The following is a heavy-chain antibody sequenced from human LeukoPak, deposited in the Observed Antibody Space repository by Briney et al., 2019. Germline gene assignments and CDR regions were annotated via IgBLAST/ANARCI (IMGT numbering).Heavy chain of an antibody. V-gene: IGHV4-30-4*01. CDR2: IYYSGST. CDR1: GGSISSGDYY. Sequence: SETLSLTCTVSGGSISSGDYYWSWIRQPPGKGLEWIGYIYYSGSTYYNPSLKSRVTISVDTSKNQFSLKLSSVTAADTAVYYCARVDLLYSSAPTYGMDVWGQGTTVTVSS. CDR3: ARVDLLYSSAPTYGMDV. J-gene: IGHJ6*02. D-gene: IGHD6-19*01.